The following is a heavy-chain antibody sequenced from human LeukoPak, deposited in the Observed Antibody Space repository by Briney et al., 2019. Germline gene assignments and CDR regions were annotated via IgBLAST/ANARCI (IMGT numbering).Heavy chain of an antibody. CDR3: ARGIYDFWSGYYGGPFDY. V-gene: IGHV3-21*01. Sequence: GGSLRLSCAASGFTFSSYSMNWGREAPGKGVEWVSSISSSSSYIYYADSVKGRFTISRDNPKNSLYLQMNILRAEDTAVYYCARGIYDFWSGYYGGPFDYWGQGTLVTVSS. CDR2: ISSSSSYI. CDR1: GFTFSSYS. D-gene: IGHD3-3*01. J-gene: IGHJ4*02.